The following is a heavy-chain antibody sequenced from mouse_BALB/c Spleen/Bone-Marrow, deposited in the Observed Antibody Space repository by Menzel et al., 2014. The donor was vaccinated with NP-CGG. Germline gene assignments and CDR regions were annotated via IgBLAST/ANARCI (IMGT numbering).Heavy chain of an antibody. J-gene: IGHJ4*01. V-gene: IGHV10-3*03. CDR1: GFTFNTYG. D-gene: IGHD2-4*01. CDR2: IRSKSNDYAT. CDR3: VRDSDYGYYSMDY. Sequence: EVQLQESGGGLVRPKGSLKLSCAASGFTFNTYGMHWVCQAPGKGLEWIARIRSKSNDYATYYADSVKDIFIISRDDSQSMLYLQMNNLKTEDTAMYYCVRDSDYGYYSMDYWGQGTSVTVSS.